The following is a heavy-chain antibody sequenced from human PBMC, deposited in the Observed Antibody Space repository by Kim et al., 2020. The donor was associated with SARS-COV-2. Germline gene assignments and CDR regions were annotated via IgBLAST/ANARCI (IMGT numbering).Heavy chain of an antibody. CDR2: FDPEDGET. J-gene: IGHJ5*02. D-gene: IGHD4-17*01. Sequence: ASVKVSCKVSGYTLTELSMHWVRQAPGKGLEWMGGFDPEDGETIYAQKFQGRVTMTEDTSTDTAYMELSSLRSEDTAVYYCATAVDYGDHTDNWFDPWGQGTLVTVSS. CDR1: GYTLTELS. CDR3: ATAVDYGDHTDNWFDP. V-gene: IGHV1-24*01.